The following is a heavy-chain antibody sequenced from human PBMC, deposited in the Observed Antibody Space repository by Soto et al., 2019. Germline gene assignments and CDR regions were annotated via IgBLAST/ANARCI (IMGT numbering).Heavy chain of an antibody. CDR3: ARDGTLYRNYYDSSGYSPLRYADYGLEYFQH. Sequence: GGSLRLSCAASGFTFSDYYMGWIRQAPGKGLEWVSYISSSSSYTNYADSVKGRFTISRDNAKNSLYLQMNSLRAEDTAVYYCARDGTLYRNYYDSSGYSPLRYADYGLEYFQHWGQGTLVTVSS. V-gene: IGHV3-11*06. J-gene: IGHJ1*01. CDR1: GFTFSDYY. D-gene: IGHD3-22*01. CDR2: ISSSSSYT.